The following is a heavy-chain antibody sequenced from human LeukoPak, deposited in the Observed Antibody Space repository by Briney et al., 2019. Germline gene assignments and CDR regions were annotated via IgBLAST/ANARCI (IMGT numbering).Heavy chain of an antibody. CDR1: GYSISSGYY. CDR3: ARQTTYFDY. Sequence: SETLFLTCAVSGYSISSGYYWGWIRQPPGKGLEWIGSIYHSGSTYYNPSLKSRVTISVDTSKNQFSLKLSSVTAADTAVYYCARQTTYFDYWGQGTLVTVSS. CDR2: IYHSGST. V-gene: IGHV4-38-2*01. D-gene: IGHD1-7*01. J-gene: IGHJ4*02.